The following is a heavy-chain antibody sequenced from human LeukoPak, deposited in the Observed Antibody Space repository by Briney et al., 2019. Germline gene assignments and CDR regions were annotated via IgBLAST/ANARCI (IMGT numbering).Heavy chain of an antibody. CDR2: INEGGSAK. J-gene: IGHJ4*02. V-gene: IGHV3-7*01. Sequence: GGSLRLSCAASGFTFSSSWMSWVRQAPGKGLEWVANINEGGSAKYYVDSVKGRFTISRDNAKRSLDLQVNSLRAEDTAVYYCTRSRRDGNDYWGQGTLVTVSS. CDR3: TRSRRDGNDY. CDR1: GFTFSSSW. D-gene: IGHD5-24*01.